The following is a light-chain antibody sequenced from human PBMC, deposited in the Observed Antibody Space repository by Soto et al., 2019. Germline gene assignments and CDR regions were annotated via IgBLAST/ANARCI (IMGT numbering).Light chain of an antibody. J-gene: IGKJ1*01. CDR2: GAS. CDR1: QSVSSN. CDR3: QKYNNWPPWT. Sequence: EIVMTQSPATLSVSPGERATLSCRASQSVSSNLAWYQQKPGQAPRLLIYGASTRATGIPARFSGSGSWTDFTPTISGLQSEDLAVYYCQKYNNWPPWTFGQGTKVEIK. V-gene: IGKV3-15*01.